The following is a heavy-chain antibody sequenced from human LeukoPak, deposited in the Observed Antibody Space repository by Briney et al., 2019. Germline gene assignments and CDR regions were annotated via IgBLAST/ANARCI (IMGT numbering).Heavy chain of an antibody. CDR2: IYYSGST. CDR3: ARDTHADHFQH. J-gene: IGHJ1*01. Sequence: SETLSLTCTVSGDSISSYYWSWIRQPPGKGLEWIGYIYYSGSTNYNPSLKSRVTMSVDTSKNQLSLKLSSVTAADTAVYYCARDTHADHFQHWGQGTLVTVSS. V-gene: IGHV4-59*01. CDR1: GDSISSYY.